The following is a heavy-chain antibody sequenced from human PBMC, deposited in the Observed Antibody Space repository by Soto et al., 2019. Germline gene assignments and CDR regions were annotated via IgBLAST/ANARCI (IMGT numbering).Heavy chain of an antibody. V-gene: IGHV5-51*01. Sequence: GESLKISCKASGYSFTTSWIGWVRQMPGKDLEWMGMIYPGDSDTRYSPSFQGEVIISADKSISTAYLQRSSLKASDTAMYYCVRHKPTNIAGYHDGLVVRGQGTTVTVSS. CDR2: IYPGDSDT. CDR1: GYSFTTSW. J-gene: IGHJ6*02. CDR3: VRHKPTNIAGYHDGLVV. D-gene: IGHD3-9*01.